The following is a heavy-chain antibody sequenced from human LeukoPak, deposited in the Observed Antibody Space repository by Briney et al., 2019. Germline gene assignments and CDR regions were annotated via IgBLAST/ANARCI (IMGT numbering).Heavy chain of an antibody. CDR3: ARDGIVGTTYNWLDP. CDR1: GFTFSSYA. D-gene: IGHD1-26*01. Sequence: GRSLRLSCAASGFTFSSYAVHWVRQAPGKGLEWVAIISYDGSDKYYADSVKGRFTISRDNSKETLYLQMNSLRAEDTAVYYCARDGIVGTTYNWLDPWGQGTLVTVSS. CDR2: ISYDGSDK. J-gene: IGHJ5*02. V-gene: IGHV3-30*04.